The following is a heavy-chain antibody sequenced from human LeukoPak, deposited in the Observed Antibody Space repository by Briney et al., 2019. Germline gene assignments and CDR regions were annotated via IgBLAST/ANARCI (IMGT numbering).Heavy chain of an antibody. CDR1: GYTFNTHG. CDR3: GRATYCRSNTPCIDY. Sequence: ASVTVSCKASGYTFNTHGLNWVRQAPGQGLEWMGWINTDTGTPTYAQGFTGRFVFSLDTSVSTAYLQISSLKAKDTAVYYCGRATYCRSNTPCIDYWGQGTLVTVSS. V-gene: IGHV7-4-1*02. CDR2: INTDTGTP. D-gene: IGHD2-2*01. J-gene: IGHJ4*02.